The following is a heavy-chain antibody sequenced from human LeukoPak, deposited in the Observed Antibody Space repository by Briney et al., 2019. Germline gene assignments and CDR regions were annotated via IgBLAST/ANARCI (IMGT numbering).Heavy chain of an antibody. V-gene: IGHV4-59*01. CDR1: GGSISSYY. D-gene: IGHD4-17*01. CDR3: ARDPPDGYGDPYGMDV. Sequence: PSETLSLTCTVSGGSISSYYWSWIRQPPGKGLEWIGYIYYSGSTNYNPSLKSRVTISVDTSKNQFSLKLSSVTAADTAVYYCARDPPDGYGDPYGMDVWGQGTTVTVSS. CDR2: IYYSGST. J-gene: IGHJ6*02.